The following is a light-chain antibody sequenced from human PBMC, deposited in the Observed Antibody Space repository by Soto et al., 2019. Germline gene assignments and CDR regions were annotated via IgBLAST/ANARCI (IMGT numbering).Light chain of an antibody. CDR2: LAS. V-gene: IGKV2-28*01. CDR1: QSLLHSNGNSY. Sequence: DIVMTQFPLSLSVTPGEAASISCRCSQSLLHSNGNSYLDWYLQRPGQSPQLLISLASNRASGVPDRFSGSGSGTDCTLHISRVEAEDVGVYYCMQALQSSFTFGPGTKVDL. J-gene: IGKJ3*01. CDR3: MQALQSSFT.